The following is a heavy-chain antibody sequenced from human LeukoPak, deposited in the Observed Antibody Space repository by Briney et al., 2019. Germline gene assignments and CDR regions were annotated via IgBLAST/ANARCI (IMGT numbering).Heavy chain of an antibody. CDR3: AKWGPHCVGDYCPALDS. CDR2: INQDGSKK. D-gene: IGHD2-21*02. J-gene: IGHJ4*02. V-gene: IGHV3-7*01. CDR1: RFTFSNYW. Sequence: GGSLRLSCVASRFTFSNYWMSWVRQAPRKGLEWVANINQDGSKKPYADSMKGRFTISRDNAKESLYLQLNSLRADDTAVYYCAKWGPHCVGDYCPALDSWGQGTLVTVSS.